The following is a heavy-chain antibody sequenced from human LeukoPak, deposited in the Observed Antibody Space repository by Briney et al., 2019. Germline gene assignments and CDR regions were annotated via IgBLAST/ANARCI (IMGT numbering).Heavy chain of an antibody. CDR1: GFTFTTHW. J-gene: IGHJ4*02. CDR2: IHQDGSDK. Sequence: GGSLRLSCVASGFTFTTHWMSWVRQAPGKGLEWVANIHQDGSDKYYVDSVKGRFTISRDNAKNSLYLQMNSLRAEDTAVYYCARSVERWLQFWYWGQGTLVTVSS. CDR3: ARSVERWLQFWY. D-gene: IGHD5-24*01. V-gene: IGHV3-7*02.